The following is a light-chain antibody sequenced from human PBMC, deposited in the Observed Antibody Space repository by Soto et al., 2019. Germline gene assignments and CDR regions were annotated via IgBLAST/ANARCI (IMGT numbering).Light chain of an antibody. CDR3: SSYAGINNLGV. CDR2: EVN. Sequence: QSALTQPPSASGSPGQSVTISCTGTSSDVGGYKYVSWYQQHPGKAPKLMIFEVNKRPSGVPDRFSGSKSGNTASRTVSGLQAEDEADYYCSSYAGINNLGVFGTGTKVTVL. J-gene: IGLJ1*01. CDR1: SSDVGGYKY. V-gene: IGLV2-8*01.